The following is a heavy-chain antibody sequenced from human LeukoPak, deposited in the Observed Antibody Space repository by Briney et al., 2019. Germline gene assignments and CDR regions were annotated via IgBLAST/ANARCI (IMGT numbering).Heavy chain of an antibody. CDR3: ARVGSSGWSFDY. CDR2: IYYSGST. Sequence: SETLSLTCTVSGGSIRSCYWGWIRQPPGKGLEWIGYIYYSGSTNYNPSLKSRVTISVDTSKNQFSLRLSSVTAADTAVYYCARVGSSGWSFDYWGQGTLVTVSS. V-gene: IGHV4-59*01. D-gene: IGHD6-19*01. CDR1: GGSIRSCY. J-gene: IGHJ4*02.